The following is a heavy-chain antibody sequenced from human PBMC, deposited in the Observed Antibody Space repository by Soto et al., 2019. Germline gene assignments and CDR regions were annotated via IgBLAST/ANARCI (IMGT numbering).Heavy chain of an antibody. CDR1: GYRFTNND. CDR3: AREEATAGNDCFEY. V-gene: IGHV1-2*02. Sequence: ASVKVSCKASGYRFTNNDVSWVRQDTGQGLEWMGWINPNSGGTHYAEQFQGRVTMTWDTSISAVYMELNSLTSDDTAVYYCAREEATAGNDCFEYWGQGTLVTVSS. D-gene: IGHD6-13*01. J-gene: IGHJ4*02. CDR2: INPNSGGT.